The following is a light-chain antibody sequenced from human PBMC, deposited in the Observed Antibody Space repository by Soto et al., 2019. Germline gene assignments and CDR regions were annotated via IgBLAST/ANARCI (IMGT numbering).Light chain of an antibody. Sequence: EIVVTQSPLSLPVILGEPASISCRSSQGLLHSNGFNYLDWYLQRPGQSPQLLIYMASSRASGVPDRFSGSGSGTDFTLTITRVEAEDVGIYYCMQAVQTPWSFGQGTKVDIK. V-gene: IGKV2-28*01. J-gene: IGKJ1*01. CDR3: MQAVQTPWS. CDR2: MAS. CDR1: QGLLHSNGFNY.